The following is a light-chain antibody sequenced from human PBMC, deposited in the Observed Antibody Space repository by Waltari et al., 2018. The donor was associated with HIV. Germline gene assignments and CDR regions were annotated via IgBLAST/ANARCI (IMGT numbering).Light chain of an antibody. CDR2: DVD. V-gene: IGLV2-11*01. CDR3: SAFVASSSWV. CDR1: PSSLRAPHF. Sequence: SALTQPRSVSGSPGRSVSISCTGPPSSLRAPHFVSWYQQHAGRAPRVVIVDVDKRPSDVPGRFSASKSGDTASLTISGLQPDDEALYFCSAFVASSSWVFGGGTQL. J-gene: IGLJ3*02.